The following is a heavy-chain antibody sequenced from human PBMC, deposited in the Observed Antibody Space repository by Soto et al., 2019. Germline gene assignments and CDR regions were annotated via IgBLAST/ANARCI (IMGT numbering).Heavy chain of an antibody. CDR3: AAPRSWSAFDI. V-gene: IGHV1-46*01. CDR1: GYTFTSYY. D-gene: IGHD2-8*02. CDR2: INPSGGST. Sequence: QVQLVQSGAEVKKPGASVKVSCKASGYTFTSYYMHWVRQAPGQGLEWMGIINPSGGSTSYAQKFQGRVTMTRATSTSTVYMELSSLRSEDTAVYYCAAPRSWSAFDIWGQGTMVTVSS. J-gene: IGHJ3*02.